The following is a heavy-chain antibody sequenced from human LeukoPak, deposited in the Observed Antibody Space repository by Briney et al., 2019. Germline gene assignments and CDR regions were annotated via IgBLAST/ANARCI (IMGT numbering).Heavy chain of an antibody. CDR2: MNPNSGDA. CDR3: ARRRGIRGVTYWFDP. Sequence: ASVNVSCKASGYTFASYEINWVRQATGQGLEWMGWMNPNSGDAGYAQNFQGRVTMTRNTSISTAYMELSSLRSEDTALYYCARRRGIRGVTYWFDPWGQGTLVTVSS. J-gene: IGHJ5*02. D-gene: IGHD3-10*01. V-gene: IGHV1-8*01. CDR1: GYTFASYE.